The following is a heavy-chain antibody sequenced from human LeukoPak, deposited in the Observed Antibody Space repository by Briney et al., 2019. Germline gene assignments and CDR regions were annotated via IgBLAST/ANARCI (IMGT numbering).Heavy chain of an antibody. Sequence: SETLSLTCTVSDGSINSYFWSWIRQPAGKGLEYIGRIYASGSTNYNPSLKSRVTMSVDTSKNQFSLKLTSVTAADTAVYYCARQGAGGRAFDIWGQGTMVTVSS. V-gene: IGHV4-4*07. D-gene: IGHD6-19*01. CDR1: DGSINSYF. CDR2: IYASGST. CDR3: ARQGAGGRAFDI. J-gene: IGHJ3*02.